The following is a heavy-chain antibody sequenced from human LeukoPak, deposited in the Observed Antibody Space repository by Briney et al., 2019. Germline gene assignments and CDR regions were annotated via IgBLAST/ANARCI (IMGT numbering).Heavy chain of an antibody. D-gene: IGHD3-9*01. CDR2: IYHSGST. J-gene: IGHJ3*02. CDR1: GGSISSSNW. CDR3: ARADNSYDILTGYRDAFDI. V-gene: IGHV4-4*02. Sequence: SETLSLTCAVSGGSISSSNWWSWVRQPPGKGLEWIGQIYHSGSTNYNPSLKSRVTISVDTSKNQFSLKLSSVTAADTAVYYCARADNSYDILTGYRDAFDIWGQGTMVTVSS.